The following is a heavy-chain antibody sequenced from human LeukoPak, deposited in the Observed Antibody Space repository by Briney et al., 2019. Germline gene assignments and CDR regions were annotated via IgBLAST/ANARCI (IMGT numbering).Heavy chain of an antibody. D-gene: IGHD6-19*01. CDR2: IKPDGSAQ. J-gene: IGHJ4*02. CDR1: GSTFSSNW. V-gene: IGHV3-7*01. Sequence: GGSLRLSCATSGSTFSSNWMSWVRHVPGRGLDWVANIKPDGSAQYYAASVKGRFTVSRDNAKNSLYLQMNSLRVEDTAVYYCAKVPISSGWPNFDYWGQGTLVTVSS. CDR3: AKVPISSGWPNFDY.